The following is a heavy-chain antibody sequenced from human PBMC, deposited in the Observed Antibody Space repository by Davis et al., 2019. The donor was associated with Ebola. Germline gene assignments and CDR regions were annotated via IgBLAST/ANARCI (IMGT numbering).Heavy chain of an antibody. CDR2: ISGSGGST. Sequence: GGSLRLSCAASGFTFSSYAMSWVRQAPGKGLEWVSAISGSGGSTSYADSVKGRFTISRDNSKNTLYLQMNSLRAEDTAVYYCARDRSLTGTTGWFDPWGQGTLVTVSS. CDR1: GFTFSSYA. V-gene: IGHV3-23*01. D-gene: IGHD1-20*01. J-gene: IGHJ5*02. CDR3: ARDRSLTGTTGWFDP.